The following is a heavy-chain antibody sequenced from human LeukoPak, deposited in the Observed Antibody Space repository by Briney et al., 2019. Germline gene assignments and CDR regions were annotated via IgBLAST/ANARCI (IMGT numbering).Heavy chain of an antibody. D-gene: IGHD3-10*01. V-gene: IGHV3-7*01. CDR2: IKQDGSEK. Sequence: SGGSLRLSCAASGFTFSSYWMSWVRQAPGKGLEWVANIKQDGSEKYYVDSVKGRFTISRDNAKNSLYLQMNSLRAEDTAGYYCAREELLWFHSIDYWGQGTLVTVSS. CDR3: AREELLWFHSIDY. J-gene: IGHJ4*02. CDR1: GFTFSSYW.